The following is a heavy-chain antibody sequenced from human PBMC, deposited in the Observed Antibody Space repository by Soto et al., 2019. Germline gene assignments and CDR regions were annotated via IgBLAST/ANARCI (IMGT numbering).Heavy chain of an antibody. CDR2: IFYSGGT. D-gene: IGHD2-2*01. Sequence: SETLSLTCAVSGGSILDSTYYWAWIRQSPGKGLEWFGTIFYSGGTFYTPSLKSRVTISVDTSKNQFSLKLSSVTAADTAVYYCARHYRKRLMVVVPAARGWFDPWGQGTLVTVSS. J-gene: IGHJ5*02. V-gene: IGHV4-39*01. CDR3: ARHYRKRLMVVVPAARGWFDP. CDR1: GGSILDSTYY.